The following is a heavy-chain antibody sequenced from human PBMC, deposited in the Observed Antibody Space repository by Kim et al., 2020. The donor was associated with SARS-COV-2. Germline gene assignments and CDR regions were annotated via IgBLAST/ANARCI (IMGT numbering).Heavy chain of an antibody. CDR3: ARDRQAGTKSGYYYYGMDV. CDR2: IYYSGST. CDR1: GGSISSYY. D-gene: IGHD6-13*01. Sequence: SETLSLTCTVSGGSISSYYWSWIRQPPGKGLEWIGYIYYSGSTNYNPSLKSRVTISVDTSKNQFSLKLSSVTAADTAVYYCARDRQAGTKSGYYYYGMDVWGQGTTVTVSS. J-gene: IGHJ6*02. V-gene: IGHV4-59*01.